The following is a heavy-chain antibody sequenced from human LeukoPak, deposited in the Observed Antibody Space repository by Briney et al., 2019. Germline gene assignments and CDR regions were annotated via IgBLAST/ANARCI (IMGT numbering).Heavy chain of an antibody. J-gene: IGHJ3*02. V-gene: IGHV1-18*01. Sequence: ASVKVSCKASGYTFTSYGISWVRQAPGQGLEWMGWISAYNGNTNYAQKLQGRVTMTTDTSTSTAYMELRSLRSDDTAVYYCARDPPPYYDFWSGYYRDAFDIWGQGTMVTVSS. CDR1: GYTFTSYG. CDR3: ARDPPPYYDFWSGYYRDAFDI. D-gene: IGHD3-3*01. CDR2: ISAYNGNT.